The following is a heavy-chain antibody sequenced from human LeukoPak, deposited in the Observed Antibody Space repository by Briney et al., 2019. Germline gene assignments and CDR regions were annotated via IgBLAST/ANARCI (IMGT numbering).Heavy chain of an antibody. CDR1: GLAFSYYW. CDR3: AVYYSSGPIAY. CDR2: IKQDGSEK. J-gene: IGHJ4*02. D-gene: IGHD3-22*01. Sequence: GSLSLSCAASGLAFSYYWMSWVRQAPGKGLEWVANIKQDGSEKHYVDSVKGRFTVSRDNAKNSLYLQMNSLRAEDTAVYYCAVYYSSGPIAYWGQGTLVIVSS. V-gene: IGHV3-7*01.